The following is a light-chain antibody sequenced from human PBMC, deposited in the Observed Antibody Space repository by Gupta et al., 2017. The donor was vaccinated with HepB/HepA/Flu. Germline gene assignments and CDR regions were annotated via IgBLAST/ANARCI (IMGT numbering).Light chain of an antibody. CDR3: QQANSFPWT. CDR1: QCISTW. J-gene: IGKJ1*01. V-gene: IGKV1-12*01. CDR2: AAS. Sequence: DIQLTQSPSSVSASVGDRVTITCRASQCISTWLAWYQQKPGKPPKLLLSYAASSLQGGVPSRFSGTGSGTDFTLTISSLQPEDFATYYCQQANSFPWTFGRGTKVEIK.